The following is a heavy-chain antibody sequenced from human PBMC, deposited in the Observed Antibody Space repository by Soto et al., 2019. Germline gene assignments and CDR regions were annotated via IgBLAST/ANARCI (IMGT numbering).Heavy chain of an antibody. V-gene: IGHV1-18*03. CDR2: ISAYNGNT. CDR3: ARVEEQWLVRDDAFDI. CDR1: GYTFTSYG. Sequence: QVQLVQSGAEVKKPGASVKVSCKASGYTFTSYGISWVRQAPGQGLEWMGWISAYNGNTNYAQKLQGRVTMTSDTSTSTAYMELRSLRSDDMAVYYCARVEEQWLVRDDAFDIWGQGTMVTVSS. J-gene: IGHJ3*02. D-gene: IGHD6-19*01.